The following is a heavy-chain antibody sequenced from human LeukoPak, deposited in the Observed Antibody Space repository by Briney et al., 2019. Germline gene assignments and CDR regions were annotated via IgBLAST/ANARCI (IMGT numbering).Heavy chain of an antibody. CDR2: IKKGGSEK. CDR1: GFTFSSYW. V-gene: IGHV3-7*01. CDR3: AREAASGWYVSGLDY. D-gene: IGHD6-19*01. J-gene: IGHJ4*02. Sequence: GGSLRLSCGASGFTFSSYWMSWVRQAPGKGLVGVANIKKGGSEKDYVDSVKGRFTISRDNAKNSLYLQMNSLRAEDTAVYYCAREAASGWYVSGLDYWGQGTLVTVSS.